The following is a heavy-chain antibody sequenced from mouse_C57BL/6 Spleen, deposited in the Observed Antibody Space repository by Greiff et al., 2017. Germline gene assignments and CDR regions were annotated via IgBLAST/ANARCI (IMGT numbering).Heavy chain of an antibody. J-gene: IGHJ3*01. D-gene: IGHD1-1*01. Sequence: QVQLQQPGAELVKPGASVKLSCKASGYTFTSYWMHWVKQRPGQGLEWIGMIHPTSGSTNYNQKFKSKATLTVDKSSSTAYMQLSSLTSEDSAVYYCARRKFVTTVLVAYWGQGTPVTVPA. CDR1: GYTFTSYW. CDR2: IHPTSGST. V-gene: IGHV1-64*01. CDR3: ARRKFVTTVLVAY.